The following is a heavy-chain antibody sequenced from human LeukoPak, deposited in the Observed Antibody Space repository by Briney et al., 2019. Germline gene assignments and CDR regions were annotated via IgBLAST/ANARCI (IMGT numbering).Heavy chain of an antibody. CDR2: IYYSGSA. CDR1: GGSISSSSYY. D-gene: IGHD5-24*01. V-gene: IGHV4-39*07. J-gene: IGHJ4*02. Sequence: SETLSLTCTVSGGSISSSSYYWGWIRQPPGKGLEWIGSIYYSGSAYYNPSLKSRVSISVDTSKNQFSLKLRSVTAADTAVFYCASPMAWAHNRRDSDYWGLGTLVTVSS. CDR3: ASPMAWAHNRRDSDY.